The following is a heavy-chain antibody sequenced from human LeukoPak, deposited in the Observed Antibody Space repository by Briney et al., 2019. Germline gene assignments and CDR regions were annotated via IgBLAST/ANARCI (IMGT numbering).Heavy chain of an antibody. V-gene: IGHV3-74*01. CDR2: INSDGSSA. D-gene: IGHD6-13*01. CDR3: ARVGYSSSWYIDY. J-gene: IGHJ4*02. CDR1: GFTFSSYA. Sequence: GSLRLSCTASGFTFSSYAMSWVRQAPGKGLVWVSRINSDGSSATYADSVKGRFTISRDNAKNTLDLQMNSLRAEDTAVYYCARVGYSSSWYIDYWGQGTLVTVSS.